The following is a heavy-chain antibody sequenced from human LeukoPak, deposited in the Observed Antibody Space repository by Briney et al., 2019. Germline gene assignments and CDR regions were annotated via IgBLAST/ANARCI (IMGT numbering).Heavy chain of an antibody. CDR2: MNPNSGNT. V-gene: IGHV1-8*01. CDR3: AKDMGHNYGSGSYSWFDP. CDR1: GYTFTSYD. D-gene: IGHD3-10*01. J-gene: IGHJ5*02. Sequence: GASVKVSCKASGYTFTSYDINWVRQATGQGLEWMGWMNPNSGNTGYAQKFQGRVTMTRNTSISTAYMELSSLRSEDTALYYCAKDMGHNYGSGSYSWFDPWGQGTLVTVSS.